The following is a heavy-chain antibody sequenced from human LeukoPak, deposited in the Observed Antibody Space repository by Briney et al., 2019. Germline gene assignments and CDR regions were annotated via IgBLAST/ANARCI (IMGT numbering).Heavy chain of an antibody. Sequence: SETLSLTCTVSGGSISSNNWWGWVRPPPGKGLEWIGEIYHSGSPNYNPSLKSRVTISVDKSRNHFSLNLSSVTAADTAVYYCARVNINNWHSCDYWGQGTLVTVSS. V-gene: IGHV4-4*02. D-gene: IGHD1-1*01. CDR1: GGSISSNNW. CDR2: IYHSGSP. J-gene: IGHJ4*02. CDR3: ARVNINNWHSCDY.